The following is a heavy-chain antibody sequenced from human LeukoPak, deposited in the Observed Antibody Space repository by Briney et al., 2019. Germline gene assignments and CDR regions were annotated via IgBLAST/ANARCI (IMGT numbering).Heavy chain of an antibody. D-gene: IGHD3-10*01. CDR2: INHSGST. CDR3: ARGESQIIWFGENYFDY. V-gene: IGHV4-34*01. Sequence: PSETLSLTCAVYGGSFSGYYWSWIRQPPEKGLEWIGEINHSGSTNYNPSLKSRVTISVDTSKNQFSLKLSSVTAADTAVYYCARGESQIIWFGENYFDYWGQGTLVTVSS. J-gene: IGHJ4*02. CDR1: GGSFSGYY.